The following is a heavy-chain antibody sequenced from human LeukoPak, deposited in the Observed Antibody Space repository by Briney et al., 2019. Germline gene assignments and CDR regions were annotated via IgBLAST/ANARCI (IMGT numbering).Heavy chain of an antibody. CDR1: GYTFTSYY. J-gene: IGHJ4*02. D-gene: IGHD2-15*01. Sequence: ASVKVSCKASGYTFTSYYMHWVRQAPGQGLEWMGIINPSGGSTSYAQKFQGRVTMTRDTSTSTVYMELSSLRSEDTAVYYCARDQGGYCSGGSCYGFDYWGQGTLVTASS. CDR3: ARDQGGYCSGGSCYGFDY. V-gene: IGHV1-46*03. CDR2: INPSGGST.